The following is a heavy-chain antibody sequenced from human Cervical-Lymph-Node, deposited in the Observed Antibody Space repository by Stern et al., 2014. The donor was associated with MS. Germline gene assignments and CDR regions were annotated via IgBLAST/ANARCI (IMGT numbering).Heavy chain of an antibody. D-gene: IGHD1-14*01. Sequence: EVQLVESGAELIRPGASLKISCKGSGFKFSIYWIAWGRQMPGKGLEWMGIIYPGDSETRYSPSFQGQVTMSADKSTSTAYLQWSSLNASDTAMYFCARQTTAWASDVWGQGTLVTVSS. J-gene: IGHJ4*02. V-gene: IGHV5-51*01. CDR1: GFKFSIYW. CDR2: IYPGDSET. CDR3: ARQTTAWASDV.